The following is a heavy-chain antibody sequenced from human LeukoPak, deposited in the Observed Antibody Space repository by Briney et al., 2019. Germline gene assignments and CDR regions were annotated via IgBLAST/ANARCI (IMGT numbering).Heavy chain of an antibody. CDR2: MNPNSGNT. J-gene: IGHJ5*02. D-gene: IGHD2-15*01. CDR1: GYTFTSYD. V-gene: IGHV1-8*01. Sequence: ASVKVSCKASGYTFTSYDINWVRQATGQGLEWMGWMNPNSGNTGYAQKFQGRVTMTRNTSISTAYMELSSLRSEDTAVYYCARGYCSGGSCYSSHNWFDPWGQGTLVTVSS. CDR3: ARGYCSGGSCYSSHNWFDP.